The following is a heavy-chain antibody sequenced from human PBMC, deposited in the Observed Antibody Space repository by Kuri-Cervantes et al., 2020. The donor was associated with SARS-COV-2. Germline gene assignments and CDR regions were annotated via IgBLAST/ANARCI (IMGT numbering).Heavy chain of an antibody. Sequence: QSMSPTCTLSGGSISTYYWGWIRQPPGKGLEWIGYLYYSGSTNYNPSLKSRVAISLNTSKNQFSLKLSAVTAADTAVYYCATGSYYVAYDYWGQGTLVTVSS. V-gene: IGHV4-59*01. CDR1: GGSISTYY. D-gene: IGHD1-26*01. CDR3: ATGSYYVAYDY. J-gene: IGHJ4*02. CDR2: LYYSGST.